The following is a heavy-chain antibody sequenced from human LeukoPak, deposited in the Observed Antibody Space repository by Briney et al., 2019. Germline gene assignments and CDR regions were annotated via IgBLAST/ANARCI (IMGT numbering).Heavy chain of an antibody. D-gene: IGHD3-10*01. V-gene: IGHV3-64*04. CDR2: ISNNGGNT. CDR3: ARDNSLGERGVIIGY. J-gene: IGHJ4*02. Sequence: GGSLRLSCSASGFTFSNYAIHWVRQAPGKGLEYVSTISNNGGNTNYADSVKGRFTISRDNSKNTLFLQMNSLRAEDTAVYYCARDNSLGERGVIIGYWGQGTLVTVSS. CDR1: GFTFSNYA.